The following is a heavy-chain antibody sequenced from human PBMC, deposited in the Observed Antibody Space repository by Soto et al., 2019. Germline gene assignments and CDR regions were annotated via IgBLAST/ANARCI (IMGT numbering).Heavy chain of an antibody. D-gene: IGHD1-7*01. J-gene: IGHJ5*02. CDR3: ASYNWNYYFDP. CDR1: GGSVRDGSYY. Sequence: PSETLSLTCTVSGGSVRDGSYYWAWLRQPPGKGLEWIGHIYHSGSTIYNPSLKSRVTISIDTSKSQFSLNLNSMTAADTAVYYCASYNWNYYFDPWGQGTLVTVSS. CDR2: IYHSGST. V-gene: IGHV4-61*01.